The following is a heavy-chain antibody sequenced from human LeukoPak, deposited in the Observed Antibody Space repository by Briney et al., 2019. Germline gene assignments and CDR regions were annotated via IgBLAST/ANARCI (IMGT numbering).Heavy chain of an antibody. CDR3: ARVDGYYYYYMDV. CDR1: GFTVSSNY. V-gene: IGHV3-53*01. CDR2: IYSGGST. D-gene: IGHD5-24*01. Sequence: GGSLRLSCAASGFTVSSNYMSWVRQAPGKGLEWVSVIYSGGSTYYADSVKGRFTISRDNSKNTLYLQMNSLGAEDTAVYYCARVDGYYYYYMDVWGKGTTVTVSS. J-gene: IGHJ6*03.